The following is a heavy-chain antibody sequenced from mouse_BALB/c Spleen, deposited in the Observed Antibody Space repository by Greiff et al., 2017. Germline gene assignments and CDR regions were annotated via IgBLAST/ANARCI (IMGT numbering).Heavy chain of an antibody. CDR2: ISDGGSYT. CDR1: GFTFSDYY. D-gene: IGHD2-4*01. J-gene: IGHJ4*01. Sequence: EVKLMESGGGLVKPGGSLKLSCAASGFTFSDYYMYWVRQTPEKRLEWVATISDGGSYTYYPDSVKGRFTISRDNAKNNLYLQMSSLKSEDTAMYYCARVPMITTGGYAMDYWGQGTSVTVSS. V-gene: IGHV5-4*02. CDR3: ARVPMITTGGYAMDY.